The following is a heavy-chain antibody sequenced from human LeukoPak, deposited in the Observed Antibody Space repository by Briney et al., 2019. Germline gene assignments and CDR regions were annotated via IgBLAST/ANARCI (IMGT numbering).Heavy chain of an antibody. D-gene: IGHD3/OR15-3a*01. J-gene: IGHJ4*02. CDR2: ISSSSSYI. Sequence: GGSLRLSCAASGFTFSSYSMNWVRQAPGKGLEWVSSISSSSSYIYYADSVKGRFTISRDNAKNSLYLQMNSLRAEDTAVYYCARGLTLGLTNDYWGQGTLVIVSS. CDR3: ARGLTLGLTNDY. CDR1: GFTFSSYS. V-gene: IGHV3-21*01.